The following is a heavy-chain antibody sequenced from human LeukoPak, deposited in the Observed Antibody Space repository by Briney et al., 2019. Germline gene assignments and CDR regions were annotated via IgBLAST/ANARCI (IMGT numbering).Heavy chain of an antibody. CDR3: AGTRDYYDSSGLDY. J-gene: IGHJ4*02. CDR2: INPNSGGT. D-gene: IGHD3-22*01. V-gene: IGHV1-2*02. CDR1: GYTFTGYY. Sequence: ASVKVSCKASGYTFTGYYMHWVRQAPGQGLEWMGWINPNSGGTNYAQKFQGRVTMTRDTSISTAYMELSRLRSDDTAVYYCAGTRDYYDSSGLDYWGQGNLATVSS.